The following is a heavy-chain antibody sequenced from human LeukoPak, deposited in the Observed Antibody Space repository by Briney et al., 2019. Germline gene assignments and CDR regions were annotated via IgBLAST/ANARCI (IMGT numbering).Heavy chain of an antibody. J-gene: IGHJ4*02. CDR3: AREAFWSGYPFDY. D-gene: IGHD3-3*01. Sequence: GGSLRLSCAASGFTFSSYWMHWVRQAPGKGLVWVSRINSDGSSTSYADSVKGRFTISRDNAKNTLYLQMNSLRAEDTAVYYCAREAFWSGYPFDYWGQGTLVTASS. CDR2: INSDGSST. V-gene: IGHV3-74*01. CDR1: GFTFSSYW.